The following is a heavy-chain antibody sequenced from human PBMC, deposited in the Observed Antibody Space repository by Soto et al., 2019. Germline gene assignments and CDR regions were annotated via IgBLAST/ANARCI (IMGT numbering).Heavy chain of an antibody. CDR1: GGSISSGDYY. J-gene: IGHJ4*02. V-gene: IGHV4-30-4*01. CDR3: ARLYSSGWYVDY. CDR2: IYYSGST. Sequence: SETLSLTCTVSGGSISSGDYYWSWIRQPPGKGLEWIGYIYYSGSTYYNPSLKSRVTISVDTSKNQFSLKLSSVSAADTAVYYCARLYSSGWYVDYWGQGTLVTVSS. D-gene: IGHD6-19*01.